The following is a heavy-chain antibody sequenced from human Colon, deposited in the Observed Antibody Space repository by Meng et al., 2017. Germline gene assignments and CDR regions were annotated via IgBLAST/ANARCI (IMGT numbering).Heavy chain of an antibody. D-gene: IGHD6-19*01. CDR3: VRSSAWVRTGFDP. CDR2: IGHSGFT. CDR1: GGSVSTSGCY. V-gene: IGHV4-39*01. Sequence: QPQLQESGPGRVRPSEALSLTCSVSGGSVSTSGCYWGWLRQPPGKGLEWIGSIGHSGFTYYTPSLKSRVTVSIDTSRNQFSLWLTSVTAADTAVYYCVRSSAWVRTGFDPWGQGTLVTVSS. J-gene: IGHJ5*02.